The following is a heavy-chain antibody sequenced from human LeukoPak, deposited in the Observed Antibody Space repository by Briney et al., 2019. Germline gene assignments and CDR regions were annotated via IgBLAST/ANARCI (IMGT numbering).Heavy chain of an antibody. Sequence: GRCLRLSCAFSGITLSNYGMTWVREAPGKGLEWVAGISDTGKKTNYADSVKGRFTISRDNPQNTLYLQLHSLRAEDTAVYFCAKRGVVIRVILVGFHKEAYYFDSWGQGALVTVSS. CDR3: AKRGVVIRVILVGFHKEAYYFDS. D-gene: IGHD3-22*01. CDR1: GITLSNYG. V-gene: IGHV3-23*01. CDR2: ISDTGKKT. J-gene: IGHJ4*02.